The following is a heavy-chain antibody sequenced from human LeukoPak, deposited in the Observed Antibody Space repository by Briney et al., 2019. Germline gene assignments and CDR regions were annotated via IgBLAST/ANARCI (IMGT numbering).Heavy chain of an antibody. CDR3: ARSIVVVTARHFDY. CDR1: GGSISSYY. V-gene: IGHV4-59*08. D-gene: IGHD2-21*02. CDR2: IYYSGST. J-gene: IGHJ4*02. Sequence: PSETLSLTCTVSGGSISSYYWSWIRQPPGKGLEWIGYIYYSGSTNYNPSLKSRVTISVDTSKNQFSLKLSSVTAADTAVYYCARSIVVVTARHFDYWGQGTLVTVSS.